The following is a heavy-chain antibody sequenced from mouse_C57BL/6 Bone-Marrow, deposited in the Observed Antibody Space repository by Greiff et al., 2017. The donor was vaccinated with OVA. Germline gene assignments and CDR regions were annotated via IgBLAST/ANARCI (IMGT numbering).Heavy chain of an antibody. D-gene: IGHD2-4*01. CDR1: GFSLTSYA. CDR2: IWTGGGT. J-gene: IGHJ1*03. V-gene: IGHV2-9-1*01. Sequence: VKLVESGPDLVAPSQSLSITCTVSGFSLTSYAISWVRQPPGKGLEWLGVIWTGGGTNYNSALKSRLSISKDNSKSQVFLKMNSLQTDDTARYYCAREGYDYDYWYFDVWGTGTTVTVSS. CDR3: AREGYDYDYWYFDV.